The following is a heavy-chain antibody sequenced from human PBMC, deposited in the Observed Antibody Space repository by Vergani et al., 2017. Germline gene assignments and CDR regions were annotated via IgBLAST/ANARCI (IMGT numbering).Heavy chain of an antibody. D-gene: IGHD3-16*01. V-gene: IGHV1-2*02. CDR2: INPNSGGT. Sequence: QVQLVQSGAEVKKPGASVKVSCKASRYTFTDYYMHWVRQAPGQGLEWMGWINPNSGGTNYAQKFQGRVTMTRDTSISTAYMELHRLRSDDTAVYYCARDRKRQYDDYVWGSPFIDYWGQGTLVTVSS. CDR1: RYTFTDYY. CDR3: ARDRKRQYDDYVWGSPFIDY. J-gene: IGHJ4*02.